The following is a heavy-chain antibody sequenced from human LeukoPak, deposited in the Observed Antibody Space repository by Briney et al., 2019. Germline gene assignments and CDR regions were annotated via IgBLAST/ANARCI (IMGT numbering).Heavy chain of an antibody. D-gene: IGHD2-2*01. Sequence: SETLSLTCTVSGGSISSYYWSWIRQPAGKGLEWIGRIYTSGSTNYNPSLKSRVTMSVDTSKNQFSLKLSSVTAADTAVYYCARDNQLGYCSSTSCYLGRVVGYYYYYMDVWGKGTTVTVSS. CDR1: GGSISSYY. CDR3: ARDNQLGYCSSTSCYLGRVVGYYYYYMDV. V-gene: IGHV4-4*07. J-gene: IGHJ6*03. CDR2: IYTSGST.